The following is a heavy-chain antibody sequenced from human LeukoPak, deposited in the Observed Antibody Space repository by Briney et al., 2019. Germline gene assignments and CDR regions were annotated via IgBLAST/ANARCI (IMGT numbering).Heavy chain of an antibody. Sequence: PGGSLRLSCAASGFTFSSYAMHWVRQAPGKGLEWVAVISYDGSNKYYADSVKGRFTISRDNSKNTLYLQMNSLRAEDTAVYYCARGGQLVKNNWFDPWGQGTLVTVSS. CDR2: ISYDGSNK. CDR3: ARGGQLVKNNWFDP. D-gene: IGHD6-13*01. CDR1: GFTFSSYA. J-gene: IGHJ5*02. V-gene: IGHV3-30-3*01.